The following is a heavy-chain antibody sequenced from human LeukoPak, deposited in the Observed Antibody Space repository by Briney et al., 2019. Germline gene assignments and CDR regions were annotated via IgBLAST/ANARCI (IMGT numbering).Heavy chain of an antibody. Sequence: GSLRLSCAASGFTFSSYSMNWVRQAPGKGLEWVSYISSSSSTIYYADSVKGRFTISRDNAKNSLYLQMNSLRAEDTAVYYCAREGIYCTTTTCYGGWFDPWGQGTLVTVSS. CDR1: GFTFSSYS. V-gene: IGHV3-48*01. J-gene: IGHJ5*02. CDR3: AREGIYCTTTTCYGGWFDP. CDR2: ISSSSSTI. D-gene: IGHD2-2*01.